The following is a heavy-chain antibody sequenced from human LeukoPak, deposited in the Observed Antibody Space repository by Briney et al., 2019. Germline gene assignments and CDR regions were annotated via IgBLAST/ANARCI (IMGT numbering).Heavy chain of an antibody. CDR1: GGSISSSSYY. D-gene: IGHD5-12*01. Sequence: SETLSLTCTVSGGSISSSSYYWGWIRQPPGKGLEWIGSIYYSGSTYYNPSLKSRVTISVDTSKNQFSLKLSSVTAADTAVYYCARGAATTLLGNAFDIWGQGTMVTVSS. J-gene: IGHJ3*02. V-gene: IGHV4-39*07. CDR3: ARGAATTLLGNAFDI. CDR2: IYYSGST.